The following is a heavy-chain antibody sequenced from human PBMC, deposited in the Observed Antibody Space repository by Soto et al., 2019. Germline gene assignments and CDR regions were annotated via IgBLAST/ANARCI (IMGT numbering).Heavy chain of an antibody. Sequence: QVQLVQSGAEMKKPGSSVKVSCKASGGTFSSYAISWVRHAPGQGLEWMGGIIPILGTTNYALKFQGRVTITADESTSTAYMALRRLRSEETAVYYCERVQYYEFWSTYYTYYYYGMEVWGQGTTVTVSS. CDR3: ERVQYYEFWSTYYTYYYYGMEV. J-gene: IGHJ6*02. CDR2: IIPILGTT. CDR1: GGTFSSYA. D-gene: IGHD3-3*01. V-gene: IGHV1-69*01.